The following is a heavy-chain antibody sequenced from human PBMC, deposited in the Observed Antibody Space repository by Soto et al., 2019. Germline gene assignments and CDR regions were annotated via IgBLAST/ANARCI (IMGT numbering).Heavy chain of an antibody. V-gene: IGHV4-59*01. CDR1: GGSISGYY. CDR2: IYNSGST. J-gene: IGHJ5*02. CDR3: ARGASSNFFWLDP. D-gene: IGHD4-4*01. Sequence: TSETLSLTCTVSGGSISGYYWTWIRQSPGGGMEYIGYIYNSGSTTYNPSLKSRVTISVDTSKNQYSLRLSSVTAADTAMYYCARGASSNFFWLDPWGQGTLVTVSS.